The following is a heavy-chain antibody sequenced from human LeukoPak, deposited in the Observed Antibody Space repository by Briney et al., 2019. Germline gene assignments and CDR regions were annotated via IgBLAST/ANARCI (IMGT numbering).Heavy chain of an antibody. D-gene: IGHD4/OR15-4a*01. V-gene: IGHV3-72*01. J-gene: IGHJ4*02. CDR1: GFSFSDHY. Sequence: GGSLRLSCAASGFSFSDHYMDWVRQAPGKGLEWVGRIKSKAQSYTTDYAASVKGRFTISRDDAKNSLYLQMNSLKTEDTAVYYCARRPGEYGGNDFDYWGQGTLVTVSS. CDR3: ARRPGEYGGNDFDY. CDR2: IKSKAQSYTT.